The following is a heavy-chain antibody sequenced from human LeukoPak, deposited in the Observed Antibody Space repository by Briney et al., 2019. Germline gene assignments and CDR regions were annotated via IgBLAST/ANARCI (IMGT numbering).Heavy chain of an antibody. J-gene: IGHJ6*04. Sequence: GGSLRLSCAASGFTFRSYGMYWVRQAPGKGLEWVAVIWYDGSKMYYADSVKGRFTISRDNSKNTLYMEMNSLRAEDTAMYYCARVRGRNYGSGSYAGLDVWGKGTTVTVSS. D-gene: IGHD3-10*01. CDR3: ARVRGRNYGSGSYAGLDV. CDR2: IWYDGSKM. CDR1: GFTFRSYG. V-gene: IGHV3-33*07.